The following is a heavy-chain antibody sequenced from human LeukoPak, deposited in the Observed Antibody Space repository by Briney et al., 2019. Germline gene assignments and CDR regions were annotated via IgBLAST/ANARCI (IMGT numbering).Heavy chain of an antibody. V-gene: IGHV4-34*01. J-gene: IGHJ4*02. D-gene: IGHD6-19*01. CDR1: GGSFSGYY. Sequence: SETLSLTCAVYGGSFSGYYWSWIRQPPGKGLEWIGEINHSGSTNYNPSLKSRVTISVDTSKNQFSLKLNSVTTADTAVYYCARRSSGWGFDYWGQGTLVTVSS. CDR2: INHSGST. CDR3: ARRSSGWGFDY.